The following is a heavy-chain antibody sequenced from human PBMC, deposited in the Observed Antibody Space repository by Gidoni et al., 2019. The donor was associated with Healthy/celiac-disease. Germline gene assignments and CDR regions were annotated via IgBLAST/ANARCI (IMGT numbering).Heavy chain of an antibody. CDR1: GYTLTELL. CDR2: FDRGDGET. J-gene: IGHJ4*02. Sequence: QVQLVQSGAEVKKPGASVKVSCKVSGYTLTELLMHWVRQAPGKGLVWMGGFDRGDGETNYAQKLLARVTMTEDTSTDTDYMELSSLGSEVSAVYYCATFPSSRDFDYWGQGTLVTVSS. D-gene: IGHD2-2*01. CDR3: ATFPSSRDFDY. V-gene: IGHV1-24*01.